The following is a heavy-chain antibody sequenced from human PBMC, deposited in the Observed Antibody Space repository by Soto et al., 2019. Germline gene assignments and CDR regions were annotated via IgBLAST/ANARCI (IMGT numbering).Heavy chain of an antibody. J-gene: IGHJ4*02. D-gene: IGHD3-22*01. CDR3: ANPNPHDSSDSPFDY. V-gene: IGHV3-23*01. CDR1: GLTFSNYA. Sequence: EVQLLESGGGLVQPGGSLRLSCAVSGLTFSNYAMSWVRQAPGKGLEWVSSISGSGGSTYYADSVKGRFTISGDNAKNTLVLQINVLGGEDSALYYCANPNPHDSSDSPFDYWGQGSLVTVSS. CDR2: ISGSGGST.